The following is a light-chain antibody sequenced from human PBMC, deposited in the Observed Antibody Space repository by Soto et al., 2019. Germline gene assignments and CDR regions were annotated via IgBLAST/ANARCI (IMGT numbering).Light chain of an antibody. Sequence: EIVMTHSPATLSVSPGERASLSCRASQSVGSKLAWYQHKPGQAPRLLIYDASTRATGFPARFSGSGSGTEFTLTISSLQPEDFAVHYCQQYNNWPPFTFGPGTKVDIK. CDR1: QSVGSK. J-gene: IGKJ3*01. CDR2: DAS. V-gene: IGKV3-15*01. CDR3: QQYNNWPPFT.